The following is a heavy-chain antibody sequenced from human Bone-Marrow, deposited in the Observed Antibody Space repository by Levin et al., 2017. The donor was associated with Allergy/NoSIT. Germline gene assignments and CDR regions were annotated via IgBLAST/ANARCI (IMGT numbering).Heavy chain of an antibody. Sequence: GESLKISCAASGFTFRTYWMSWVRQAPGRGLEWVANIKEDGSETEYLDSLRDRFTVSRDNAKNSVYLQMNSLRAEDTAVYFCARDFNHGILPDWGQGTLVTVSS. CDR1: GFTFRTYW. CDR2: IKEDGSET. CDR3: ARDFNHGILPD. V-gene: IGHV3-7*01. D-gene: IGHD2-15*01. J-gene: IGHJ1*01.